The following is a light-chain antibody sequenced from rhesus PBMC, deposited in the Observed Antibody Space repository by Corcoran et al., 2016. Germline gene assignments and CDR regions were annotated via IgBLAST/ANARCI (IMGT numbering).Light chain of an antibody. J-gene: IGKJ2*01. V-gene: IGKV1-22*01. Sequence: DIQMTQSPSSLSASVGDTVTITCRASQSISSWLAWYQQKPGKAPKLLIYKASSLQSGAPSRFSGSGSGTDFTLTISSLQSEDFATYYCQQYSSSPYSFGQGTKVEIK. CDR1: QSISSW. CDR3: QQYSSSPYS. CDR2: KAS.